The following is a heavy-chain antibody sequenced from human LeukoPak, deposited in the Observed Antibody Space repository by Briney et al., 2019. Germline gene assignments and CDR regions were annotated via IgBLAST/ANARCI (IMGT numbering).Heavy chain of an antibody. CDR2: IRSTANGYAT. J-gene: IGHJ4*02. V-gene: IGHV3-73*01. D-gene: IGHD3-10*01. CDR3: TGNYYGSGSYADFDY. Sequence: GGSLRLSCAASGFTFSGSALHWVRQASGKGLEWVGRIRSTANGYATAYAASVKGRFTISRDDSKNTAYLQMDSLKTEDTAVYYCTGNYYGSGSYADFDYWGPGTLVTVSS. CDR1: GFTFSGSA.